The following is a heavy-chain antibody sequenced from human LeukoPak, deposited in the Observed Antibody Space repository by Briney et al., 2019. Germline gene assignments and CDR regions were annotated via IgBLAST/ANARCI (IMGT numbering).Heavy chain of an antibody. CDR1: GYTFTSYG. CDR2: ISAYNGNT. V-gene: IGHV1-18*01. CDR3: ARVRGGYNDAYDI. D-gene: IGHD5-24*01. Sequence: ASVKVSCKASGYTFTSYGISWVRQAPGQGLEWMGWISAYNGNTNYAQKLQGRVTMTTDTSTSTVYMELSSLKSEDTAVYYCARVRGGYNDAYDIWGQGTMVIVSS. J-gene: IGHJ3*02.